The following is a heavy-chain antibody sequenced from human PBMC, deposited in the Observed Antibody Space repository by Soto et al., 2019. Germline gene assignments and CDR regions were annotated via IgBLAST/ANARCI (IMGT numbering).Heavy chain of an antibody. CDR3: ARDDHYYSNSGVDY. Sequence: QVQLVQSGAEVKKPGASVKVSCKGSGYTFITNGISWVRQAPGQGLEWMGWISVFNGYTNYTKEFQGRITMTTDTSTTPAYMELRSLRPNDTAVYYCARDDHYYSNSGVDYWGQRTPVTVSS. J-gene: IGHJ4*02. CDR1: GYTFITNG. V-gene: IGHV1-18*01. D-gene: IGHD4-4*01. CDR2: ISVFNGYT.